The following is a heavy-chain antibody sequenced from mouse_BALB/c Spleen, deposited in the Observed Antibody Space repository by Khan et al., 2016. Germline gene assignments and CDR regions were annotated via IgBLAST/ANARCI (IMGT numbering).Heavy chain of an antibody. D-gene: IGHD2-4*01. Sequence: EVKLLESGGGLVQPGGSLKLSCAASGLDFSRYWMSWVRQAPGKGLEWIGEINPDSSTINYTPSLKDKFIISRDNAKNTLYLQMDKLRSEDTGLYYCARADMSTGFAYWGQGTLVTVSA. CDR1: GLDFSRYW. CDR2: INPDSSTI. CDR3: ARADMSTGFAY. J-gene: IGHJ3*01. V-gene: IGHV4-1*02.